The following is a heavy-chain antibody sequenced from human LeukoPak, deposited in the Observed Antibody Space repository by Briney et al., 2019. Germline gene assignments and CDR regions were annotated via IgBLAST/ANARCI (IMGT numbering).Heavy chain of an antibody. Sequence: GGSLRLSCAASGFSFSTYSMNWVRPAPGKGLEGVSSISGSSTYIYYADSVKGRFTSSRDNAKNSLYLQMNSLRAEDTAVYYCARAGFYGDYTDYWRQGTLVTVSS. CDR3: ARAGFYGDYTDY. J-gene: IGHJ4*02. CDR2: ISGSSTYI. CDR1: GFSFSTYS. V-gene: IGHV3-21*01. D-gene: IGHD4-17*01.